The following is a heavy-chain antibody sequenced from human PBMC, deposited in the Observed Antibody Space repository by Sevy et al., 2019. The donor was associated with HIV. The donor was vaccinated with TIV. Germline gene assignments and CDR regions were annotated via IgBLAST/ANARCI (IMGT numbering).Heavy chain of an antibody. CDR1: GFTFSSYW. V-gene: IGHV3-7*01. CDR2: IKQDGSEK. Sequence: GGSLRLSCAASGFTFSSYWMSWVRQAPGKGLEWAANIKQDGSEKYYVDSVKRRFTISRDNAKNSLYLQMNSLRAEDTAVFYCARVSRGPLYYDFWSAYYTGEARYGMDVWGQGTTVTVSS. J-gene: IGHJ6*02. D-gene: IGHD3-3*01. CDR3: ARVSRGPLYYDFWSAYYTGEARYGMDV.